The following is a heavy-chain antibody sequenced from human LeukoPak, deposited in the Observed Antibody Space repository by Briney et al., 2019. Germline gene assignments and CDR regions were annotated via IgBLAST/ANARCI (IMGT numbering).Heavy chain of an antibody. V-gene: IGHV1-2*02. D-gene: IGHD2-15*01. CDR3: ATIGLCSGGSCYSGGFLDY. CDR2: INPNSGGT. CDR1: GYTFTGYY. Sequence: ASVKVSCKASGYTFTGYYMHWVRQAPGQGLQWMGWINPNSGGTKYAQKFQGRVTMTRDTSISTAYMELSRLRSDDTAVYYCATIGLCSGGSCYSGGFLDYWGQGTLVTVSS. J-gene: IGHJ4*02.